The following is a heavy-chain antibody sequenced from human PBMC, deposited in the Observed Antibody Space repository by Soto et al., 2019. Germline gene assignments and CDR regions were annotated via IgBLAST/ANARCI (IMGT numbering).Heavy chain of an antibody. CDR2: IYYSGST. CDR1: GGSIISYY. CDR3: ARRYGSCFDY. Sequence: SETLSLTCTVSGGSIISYYWSWIRQPPGKGLEWIGYIYYSGSTNYNPSLKSRVTISVDTSKNQFSLKLSSVTAADTAAYYCARRYGSCFDYWGQGTLVTVSS. J-gene: IGHJ4*02. V-gene: IGHV4-59*08. D-gene: IGHD5-18*01.